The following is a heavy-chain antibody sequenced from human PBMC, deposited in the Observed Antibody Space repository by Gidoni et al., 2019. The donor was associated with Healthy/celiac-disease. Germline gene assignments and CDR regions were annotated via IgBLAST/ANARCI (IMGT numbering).Heavy chain of an antibody. D-gene: IGHD6-6*01. CDR3: ARHVGAIFEYSSSFGPGPPTESNDY. Sequence: EVQLVQSGAEVKKPGESLRISCKGSGYSFTSYWISLVRQMPGKGLEWLGRIDPSDSYTNYSPSFQGHVTISADKSISTAYLQWSSLKASDTAMYYCARHVGAIFEYSSSFGPGPPTESNDYWGQGTLVTVSS. CDR1: GYSFTSYW. CDR2: IDPSDSYT. J-gene: IGHJ4*02. V-gene: IGHV5-10-1*03.